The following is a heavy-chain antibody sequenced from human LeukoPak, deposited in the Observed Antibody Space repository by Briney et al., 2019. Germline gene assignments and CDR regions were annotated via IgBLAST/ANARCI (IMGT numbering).Heavy chain of an antibody. V-gene: IGHV3-66*01. CDR2: IYSGGST. D-gene: IGHD3-16*01. CDR3: ARVIGGAIGRLDY. CDR1: GFTVSSNY. J-gene: IGHJ4*02. Sequence: GGSLRLSCAASGFTVSSNYMSWVRQAPGKGLEWVSVIYSGGSTYYADSVKGRFTISRDNSKNTLYLQMNSLRAEDTAVYYCARVIGGAIGRLDYWGQGTLVTVSS.